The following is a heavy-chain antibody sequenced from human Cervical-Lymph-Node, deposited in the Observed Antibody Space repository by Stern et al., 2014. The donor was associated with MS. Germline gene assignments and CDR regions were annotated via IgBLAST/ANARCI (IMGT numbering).Heavy chain of an antibody. V-gene: IGHV2-70*15. CDR1: GFSLNTSGMC. J-gene: IGHJ4*02. Sequence: QVTLRESGPALVKPTQTLTLTCNFSGFSLNTSGMCVSWIRQPPGKALEWLARIDWDDDKYYSTSLKTRLTISKDPSKNQVVLTMTNLDPVDTATYYCARSRRYYDSTGYYVDNWGQGTLVTVSS. D-gene: IGHD3-22*01. CDR2: IDWDDDK. CDR3: ARSRRYYDSTGYYVDN.